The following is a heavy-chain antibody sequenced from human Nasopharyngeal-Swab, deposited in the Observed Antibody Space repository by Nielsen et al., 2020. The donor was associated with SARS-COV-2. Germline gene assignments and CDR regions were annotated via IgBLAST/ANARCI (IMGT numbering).Heavy chain of an antibody. CDR3: ARDSLGAATDFFYGLDV. CDR2: TSFHGINK. D-gene: IGHD1-26*01. J-gene: IGHJ6*02. CDR1: GFHFSSHA. V-gene: IGHV3-30-3*01. Sequence: GESLKISCAASGFHFSSHAFHWVRQAPGKGLEWVAVTSFHGINKYYADSVKGRSTISRDNSKNTLYLQMDSLRLEDTADYYCARDSLGAATDFFYGLDVWGQGTTVTVSS.